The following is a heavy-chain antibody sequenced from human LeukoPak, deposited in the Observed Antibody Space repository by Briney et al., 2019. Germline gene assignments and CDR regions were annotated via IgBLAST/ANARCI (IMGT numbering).Heavy chain of an antibody. Sequence: ASVKVSCKASGYTFSTYDINWVRQATGQGLEWMGWMNPKSGNTGYAQKFQGRVTMTRNTSISTACMELSSLRSEDTAVYYWSRGLEGRGYYGVAFDIWGQGTMVTVSS. CDR1: GYTFSTYD. CDR3: SRGLEGRGYYGVAFDI. D-gene: IGHD3-10*01. J-gene: IGHJ3*02. CDR2: MNPKSGNT. V-gene: IGHV1-8*01.